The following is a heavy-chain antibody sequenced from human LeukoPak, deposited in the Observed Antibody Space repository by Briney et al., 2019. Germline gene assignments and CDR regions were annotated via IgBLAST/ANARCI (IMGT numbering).Heavy chain of an antibody. D-gene: IGHD3-10*01. V-gene: IGHV1-2*02. Sequence: GASVKVSCKASGYAFTDFYIHWVRQAPGQGLEWMGWINPNSGGTTYAQKFQGRVTMTTDTSISTASLELNGLRSDDTAVYYCARDLDYGSGSFSNWGQGAIVTVSS. CDR3: ARDLDYGSGSFSN. CDR1: GYAFTDFY. J-gene: IGHJ4*02. CDR2: INPNSGGT.